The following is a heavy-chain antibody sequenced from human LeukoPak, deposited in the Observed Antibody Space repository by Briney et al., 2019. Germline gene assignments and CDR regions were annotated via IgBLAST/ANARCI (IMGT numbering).Heavy chain of an antibody. J-gene: IGHJ4*02. CDR2: IYYSGST. CDR3: ARFYGDYSYYFDY. CDR1: GGSISSISSNNYH. V-gene: IGHV4-39*01. Sequence: SETLSLTCIVSGGSISSISSNNYHWGWIRQPPGKGLEWIGSIYYSGSTYYNPSLKSRVTISVDTSKNQFSLKLSSVTAADTAVYYCARFYGDYSYYFDYWGQGTLVTVSS. D-gene: IGHD4-17*01.